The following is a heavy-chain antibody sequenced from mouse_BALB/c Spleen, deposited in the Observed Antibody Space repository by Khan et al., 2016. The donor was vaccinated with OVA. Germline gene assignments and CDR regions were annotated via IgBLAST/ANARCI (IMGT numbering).Heavy chain of an antibody. J-gene: IGHJ4*01. CDR3: VRDRHYMDY. CDR1: GYSITSGYS. CDR2: IYHSGSI. Sequence: EVQLQESGPDLVNPSQSLTLTCTATGYSITSGYSRHWIRQLPGNKLERTGYIYHSGSIKYNPSFKSRFSITRDTSKNLFFLQLNSVTTEDTATYCCVRDRHYMDYWGQGTPVTVSS. V-gene: IGHV3-1*02.